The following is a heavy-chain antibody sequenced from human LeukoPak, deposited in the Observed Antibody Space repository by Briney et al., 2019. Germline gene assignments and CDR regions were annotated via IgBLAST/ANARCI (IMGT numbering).Heavy chain of an antibody. CDR2: IRYDGSNK. J-gene: IGHJ6*03. CDR3: AKHRRGTVGDYYYMDV. CDR1: GFTFSSYG. V-gene: IGHV3-30*02. Sequence: GGSLRLSCAASGFTFSSYGMHWVRQAPGKGLEGVAFIRYDGSNKYYTDSVTGRFTISRDNSKNTLYLQMNSLRAEDTAVYYCAKHRRGTVGDYYYMDVWGKGTTVTVSS. D-gene: IGHD1-14*01.